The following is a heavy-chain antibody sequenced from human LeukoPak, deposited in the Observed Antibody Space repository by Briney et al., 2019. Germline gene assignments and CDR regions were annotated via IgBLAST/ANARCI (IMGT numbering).Heavy chain of an antibody. D-gene: IGHD4-23*01. CDR3: AKDKGGNSRYYYYYYGMDV. J-gene: IGHJ6*02. V-gene: IGHV3-9*01. Sequence: GRSLRLSCAASGFTFDDYAMHWVRQAPGKGLEWVPGISRNSVSIGYADFVKGRFTISRDNAKNSLYLQMNSLSAEDTALYYCAKDKGGNSRYYYYYYGMDVWGQGTTVTVSS. CDR1: GFTFDDYA. CDR2: ISRNSVSI.